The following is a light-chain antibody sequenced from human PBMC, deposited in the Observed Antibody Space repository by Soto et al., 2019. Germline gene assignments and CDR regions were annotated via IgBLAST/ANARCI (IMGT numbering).Light chain of an antibody. CDR2: DVS. V-gene: IGLV2-11*01. CDR1: SSDVGGYNY. Sequence: QSALTQPRSVSGSPGQSVTISCTGTSSDVGGYNYVSWYQQHPGKAPKLMIYDVSKRPSGVPDRFSGSKSGNTASLTISGLQAEDEADYYCCSYAGSYTSGVVFGRGTKLTVL. J-gene: IGLJ2*01. CDR3: CSYAGSYTSGVV.